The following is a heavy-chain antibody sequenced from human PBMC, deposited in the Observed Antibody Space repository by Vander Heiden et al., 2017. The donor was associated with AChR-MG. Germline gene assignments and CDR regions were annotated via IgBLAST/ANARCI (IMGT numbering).Heavy chain of an antibody. CDR2: ISGSGGST. CDR1: GFTFSSYA. D-gene: IGHD1-26*01. Sequence: EVQLLESGGGLVQPRGSLRLSCAASGFTFSSYAMSWVRQAPGKGREWVSAISGSGGSTYYADSVKGRFTISRDNSKNTLYLQMNSLRAEDTAVYYCAKNPVGATRYMDVWGKGTTVTVSS. CDR3: AKNPVGATRYMDV. J-gene: IGHJ6*03. V-gene: IGHV3-23*01.